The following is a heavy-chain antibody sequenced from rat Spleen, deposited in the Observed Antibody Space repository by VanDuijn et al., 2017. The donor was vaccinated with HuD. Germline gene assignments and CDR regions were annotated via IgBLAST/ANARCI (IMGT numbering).Heavy chain of an antibody. D-gene: IGHD1-1*01. Sequence: EVQLVESGGGLVQPGRSLKLSCAASGFTFSNYDMAWVRQAPTKGLEWVASISPSGGSTYYRDSVKGRFTVSRDNAKSTLYLQMDSLRSEDTATYYCARSIMTTVGYFDYWGQGVMVTFSS. CDR1: GFTFSNYD. V-gene: IGHV5-25*01. J-gene: IGHJ2*01. CDR2: ISPSGGST. CDR3: ARSIMTTVGYFDY.